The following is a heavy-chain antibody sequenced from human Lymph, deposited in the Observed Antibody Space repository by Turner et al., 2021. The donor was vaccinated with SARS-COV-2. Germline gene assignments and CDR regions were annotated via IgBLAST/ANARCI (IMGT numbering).Heavy chain of an antibody. CDR3: ASYYYDSSGYSYGFDY. Sequence: QVQLQESGPGLVKPSETLSLTCTVSGGSISSYYWSWIRQPPGKGLEWIGYIYYSGSTNYNPSLKSRVTISVDTSKNQFSPKLSSVTAADTAVYYCASYYYDSSGYSYGFDYWGQGTLVTVSS. J-gene: IGHJ4*02. CDR1: GGSISSYY. D-gene: IGHD3-22*01. V-gene: IGHV4-59*08. CDR2: IYYSGST.